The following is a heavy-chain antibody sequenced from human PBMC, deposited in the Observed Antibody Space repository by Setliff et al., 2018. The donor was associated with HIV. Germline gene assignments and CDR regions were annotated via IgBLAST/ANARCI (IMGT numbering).Heavy chain of an antibody. CDR2: ISHSGDT. CDR1: GGSFSDYF. Sequence: SETLSLTCAVYGGSFSDYFWSWVRQSPGKGLEWIGEISHSGDTQYNSSLKSRVTISIDTSKNQFSLRLSSVTGADTAVYYCARSFNGVPWTWGQGMLVTVSS. J-gene: IGHJ5*02. V-gene: IGHV4-34*01. D-gene: IGHD2-8*01. CDR3: ARSFNGVPWT.